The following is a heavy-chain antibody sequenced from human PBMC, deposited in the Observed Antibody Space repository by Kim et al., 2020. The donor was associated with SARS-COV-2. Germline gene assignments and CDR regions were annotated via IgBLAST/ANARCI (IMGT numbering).Heavy chain of an antibody. J-gene: IGHJ3*02. V-gene: IGHV4-59*08. Sequence: SETLSLTCTVSGGSISSYYWSWIRQPPVKGLEWIGYIYYSGSTNYNPSLKSRVTISVDTSKNQFSLKLSSVTAADTAVYYCARRHYDSSGYSDAFDIWG. CDR2: IYYSGST. CDR3: ARRHYDSSGYSDAFDI. CDR1: GGSISSYY. D-gene: IGHD3-22*01.